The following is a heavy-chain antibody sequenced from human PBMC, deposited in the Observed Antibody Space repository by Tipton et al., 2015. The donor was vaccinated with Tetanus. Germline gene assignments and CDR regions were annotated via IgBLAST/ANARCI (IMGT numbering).Heavy chain of an antibody. CDR1: GGSVSSGSYY. Sequence: LRLSCTVSGGSVSSGSYYWSWIRQPPGKGLEWIGYIYYSGSTNYNPSLKSRVTISVDTSKNQFSLKLSSVTAADMAVYYCARGGITAAGILDYWGQGTLVTVSS. CDR3: ARGGITAAGILDY. V-gene: IGHV4-61*01. CDR2: IYYSGST. D-gene: IGHD6-13*01. J-gene: IGHJ4*02.